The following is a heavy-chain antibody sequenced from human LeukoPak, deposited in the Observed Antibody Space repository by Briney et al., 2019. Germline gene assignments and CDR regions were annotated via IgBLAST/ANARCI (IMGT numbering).Heavy chain of an antibody. CDR2: IRSKAYGRTT. D-gene: IGHD3-22*01. Sequence: GGSLRLSCTASGFTFCDYAMSWVRQAPGKGLEWVGFIRSKAYGRTTEYAASVKGRFTISRDDSKSIAYLQMNSLKTEDTAVYYCTRDYYDSSGYYHLGFDYWGQGTLVTVSS. J-gene: IGHJ4*02. CDR1: GFTFCDYA. V-gene: IGHV3-49*04. CDR3: TRDYYDSSGYYHLGFDY.